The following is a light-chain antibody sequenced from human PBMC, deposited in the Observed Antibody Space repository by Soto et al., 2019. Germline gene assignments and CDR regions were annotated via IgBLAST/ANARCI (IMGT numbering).Light chain of an antibody. J-gene: IGKJ1*01. CDR3: QQYKSYWT. CDR1: QSISSW. Sequence: DIQMTQSPSTLSASVGDRVTITCRASQSISSWLARYQQKPGKAPKLLIYDVSTLKSGVPSRFSGSASATEFTLSISSLQPDDFATYYCQQYKSYWTFGQGTKVDI. V-gene: IGKV1-5*01. CDR2: DVS.